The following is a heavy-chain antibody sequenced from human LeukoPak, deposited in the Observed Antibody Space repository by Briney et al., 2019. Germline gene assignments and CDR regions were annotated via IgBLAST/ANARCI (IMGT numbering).Heavy chain of an antibody. J-gene: IGHJ4*02. CDR1: GGPFSGYY. D-gene: IGHD4-17*01. Sequence: PSETLSLTCAVHGGPFSGYYWSWIRQPPGKGLEWVGEINHSGSTNYNPSLKSRVTISVDTSKNQFSLKLSSVTAADTAVYYCARGTMTTVTYYFDYWGQGTLVTVSS. V-gene: IGHV4-34*01. CDR3: ARGTMTTVTYYFDY. CDR2: INHSGST.